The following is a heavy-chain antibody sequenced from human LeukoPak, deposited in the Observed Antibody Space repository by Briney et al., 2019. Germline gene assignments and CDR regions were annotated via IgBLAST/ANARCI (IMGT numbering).Heavy chain of an antibody. J-gene: IGHJ4*02. D-gene: IGHD2-8*01. CDR1: GYTLSEYV. CDR3: ARDCSNGVCFPRDY. Sequence: ASVKVSCKASGYTLSEYVISWVQRAPGQGLVWVGWITTYNGDKKYSQKFQGRVTMTTDTSTSTYYMELRSLRSDDTAVYYCARDCSNGVCFPRDYWGQGTLVTVST. CDR2: ITTYNGDK. V-gene: IGHV1-18*01.